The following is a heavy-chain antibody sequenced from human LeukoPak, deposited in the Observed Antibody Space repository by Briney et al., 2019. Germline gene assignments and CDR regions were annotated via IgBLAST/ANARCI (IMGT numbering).Heavy chain of an antibody. V-gene: IGHV1-69*04. CDR1: GDTFSNNA. CDR3: ARLSGYNWNLLDS. CDR2: IIPTLDLS. Sequence: ASVKVSCKTSGDTFSNNAIGWVRPAPGQGLEWMGRIIPTLDLSHHAQKFQGRVTITADKSTSTAYMELRSLTSADTAIYYCARLSGYNWNLLDSWGQGTLVSVSS. D-gene: IGHD1-20*01. J-gene: IGHJ4*02.